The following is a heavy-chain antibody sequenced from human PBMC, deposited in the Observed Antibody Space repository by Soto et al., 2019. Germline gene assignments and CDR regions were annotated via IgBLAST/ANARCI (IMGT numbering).Heavy chain of an antibody. V-gene: IGHV1-69*01. CDR3: ARGSRIQLWLLGY. CDR1: GGTFSSYA. CDR2: IIPIFGTA. Sequence: QVQLVQSGAEVKKPGSSGKVSCKASGGTFSSYAINWVRQATVQGLEWMGGIIPIFGTANYAQKFQGRVTLTADESTSTAYMELSSLRSEDTAVYYCARGSRIQLWLLGYWGQGTLVTVSS. D-gene: IGHD5-18*01. J-gene: IGHJ4*02.